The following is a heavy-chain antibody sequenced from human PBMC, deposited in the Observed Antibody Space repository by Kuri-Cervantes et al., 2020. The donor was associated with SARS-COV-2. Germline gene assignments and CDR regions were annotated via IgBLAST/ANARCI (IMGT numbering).Heavy chain of an antibody. D-gene: IGHD6-19*01. V-gene: IGHV3-7*01. J-gene: IGHJ3*02. CDR3: ARIPGYSSGWLAFDI. CDR1: GITFSSYW. Sequence: GESLKISCAGSGITFSSYWMNWVRQAPGKGLEWEANIKQDGSETYYVDSVKGRFTISRDNAKNSLYLQMNSLRAEDTAVYYCARIPGYSSGWLAFDIWGQGTMVTVSS. CDR2: IKQDGSET.